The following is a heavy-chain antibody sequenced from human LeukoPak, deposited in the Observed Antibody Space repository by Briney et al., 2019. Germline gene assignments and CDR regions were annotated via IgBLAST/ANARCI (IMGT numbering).Heavy chain of an antibody. CDR3: DRPHVGYCSGGRCYSGNYYYYGLDV. J-gene: IGHJ6*02. Sequence: ASVNVSCKASGGTFNNYAITGVRQAPGQGLEWMGRIRPMFDKVNYAQMFQGRVTITADKSTSTAYMEMRGLISEDTGVYYCDRPHVGYCSGGRCYSGNYYYYGLDVWVQGTTVTVSS. CDR2: IRPMFDKV. D-gene: IGHD2-15*01. V-gene: IGHV1-69*04. CDR1: GGTFNNYA.